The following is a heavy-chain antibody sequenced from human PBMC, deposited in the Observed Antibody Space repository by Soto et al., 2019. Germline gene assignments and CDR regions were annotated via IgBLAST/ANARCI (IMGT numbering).Heavy chain of an antibody. CDR2: IGGGGDTT. CDR3: AKWAYGGDSAKSRYWFFDL. J-gene: IGHJ2*01. Sequence: EAQLLEYGGDLVQSGGSLRLSCAASGFPFSTYAMNWVRQAPGKGLEWVSVIGGGGDTTYYADSVKGRFTISRDDSENMLYLQMHSLRVEDTAVYFCAKWAYGGDSAKSRYWFFDLWGRGTLVTVSS. D-gene: IGHD2-21*02. V-gene: IGHV3-23*01. CDR1: GFPFSTYA.